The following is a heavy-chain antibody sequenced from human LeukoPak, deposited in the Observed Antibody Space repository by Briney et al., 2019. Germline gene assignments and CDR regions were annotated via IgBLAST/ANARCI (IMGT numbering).Heavy chain of an antibody. J-gene: IGHJ5*02. D-gene: IGHD6-13*01. Sequence: SETLAFTCTVSGGSISSYYWSWIRQPPGKGLEWIGYIYYSGSTNYNPSLKSRVTISVDTSKNQFSLKLSSVTAADTAVYYCAGAGSSGYSSSWYHNWFDPWGHGNLVTVSS. V-gene: IGHV4-59*08. CDR2: IYYSGST. CDR3: AGAGSSGYSSSWYHNWFDP. CDR1: GGSISSYY.